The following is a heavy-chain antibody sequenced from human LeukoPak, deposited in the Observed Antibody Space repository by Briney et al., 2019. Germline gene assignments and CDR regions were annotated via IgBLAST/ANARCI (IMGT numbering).Heavy chain of an antibody. CDR3: AKDIVVVPDPHDAFDI. D-gene: IGHD2-2*01. J-gene: IGHJ3*02. Sequence: PGGSLRLSCAASGFTFSSYGMHWVRRAPGKGLEWVAFIRYDGSNKYYADSVKGRFTISRDNSKNTLYLQMNSLRAEDTAVYYCAKDIVVVPDPHDAFDIWGQGTMVTVSS. V-gene: IGHV3-30*02. CDR1: GFTFSSYG. CDR2: IRYDGSNK.